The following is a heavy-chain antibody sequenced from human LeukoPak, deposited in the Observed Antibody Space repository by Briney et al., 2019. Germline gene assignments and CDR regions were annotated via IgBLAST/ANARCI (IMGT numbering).Heavy chain of an antibody. D-gene: IGHD1-26*01. CDR2: ISFDGSEK. Sequence: GGSLRLSCTASGFSFTTYAMHWVRQAPGKGLEWVAVISFDGSEKYYTNSVKGRFTISRDNAKNSLYLQMNSLRAEDTAVYYCARVRVGATLLFDPWGQGTLVTVSS. V-gene: IGHV3-30*04. CDR1: GFSFTTYA. CDR3: ARVRVGATLLFDP. J-gene: IGHJ5*02.